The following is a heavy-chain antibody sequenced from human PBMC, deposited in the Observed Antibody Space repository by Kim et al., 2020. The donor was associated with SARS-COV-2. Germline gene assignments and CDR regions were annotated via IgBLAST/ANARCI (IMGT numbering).Heavy chain of an antibody. D-gene: IGHD6-19*01. CDR1: GYSFTSYW. V-gene: IGHV5-51*01. CDR2: IYPGDSDT. Sequence: GESLKISCKGSGYSFTSYWIGWVRQMPGKGLEWMGIIYPGDSDTRYSPSFQGQVTISADKSISTAYLQWSSLKASDTAMYYCASSLSSGWAIYYFDYWGQGTLVTVSS. J-gene: IGHJ4*02. CDR3: ASSLSSGWAIYYFDY.